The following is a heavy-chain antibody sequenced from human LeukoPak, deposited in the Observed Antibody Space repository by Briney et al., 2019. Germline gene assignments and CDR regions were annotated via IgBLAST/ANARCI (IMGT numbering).Heavy chain of an antibody. CDR2: ISATSTYT. CDR1: GFTFSTYS. D-gene: IGHD2-15*01. Sequence: GGSLRHSCAASGFTFSTYSMNWFRQAPGKGLEWVSSISATSTYTYYADSLKGRFIISRYNAKNSVYLQMNSLRAEDTAVYYCTREFCSGGICTSRGYRGQGALFTVSS. J-gene: IGHJ4*02. CDR3: TREFCSGGICTSRGY. V-gene: IGHV3-21*01.